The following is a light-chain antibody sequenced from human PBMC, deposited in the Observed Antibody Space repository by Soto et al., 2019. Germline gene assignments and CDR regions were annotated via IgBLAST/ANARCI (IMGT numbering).Light chain of an antibody. CDR1: SSDVGGYNY. CDR3: SSYTSISTFV. Sequence: QSALTQPASVSGSPGQSITISCTGTSSDVGGYNYVSWYQQHPGKAPKLMIYEVSNRPSGVSNRCSGSKSGNTASLTISGLQAEDEADYYCSSYTSISTFVFGGGTKLTVL. V-gene: IGLV2-14*01. CDR2: EVS. J-gene: IGLJ2*01.